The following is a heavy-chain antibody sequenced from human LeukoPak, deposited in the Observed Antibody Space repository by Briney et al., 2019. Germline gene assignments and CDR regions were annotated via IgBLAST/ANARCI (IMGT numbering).Heavy chain of an antibody. CDR1: GGSFSGYY. Sequence: NASETLSLTCAVYGGSFSGYYWSWIRQPPGKGLEWIGEINHSGSTNYNPSLKSRVTISVDTSKNQFSLKLSSVTAADTAVYYCARHSSGWYGYYYYYMDVWGKGTTVTISS. CDR3: ARHSSGWYGYYYYYMDV. D-gene: IGHD6-19*01. V-gene: IGHV4-34*01. J-gene: IGHJ6*03. CDR2: INHSGST.